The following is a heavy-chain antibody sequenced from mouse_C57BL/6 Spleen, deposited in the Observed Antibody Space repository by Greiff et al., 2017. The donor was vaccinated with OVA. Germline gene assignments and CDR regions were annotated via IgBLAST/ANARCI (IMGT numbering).Heavy chain of an antibody. V-gene: IGHV1-81*01. Sequence: QVHVKQSGAELARPGASVKLSCKASGYTFTSYGISWVKQRTGQGLEWIGEIYPRSGNTYYNEKFKGKATLTADKSSSTAYMELRSLTSEDSAVYFCARDGGYYGSSYEAWFAYWGQGTLVTVSA. CDR3: ARDGGYYGSSYEAWFAY. CDR1: GYTFTSYG. D-gene: IGHD1-1*01. J-gene: IGHJ3*01. CDR2: IYPRSGNT.